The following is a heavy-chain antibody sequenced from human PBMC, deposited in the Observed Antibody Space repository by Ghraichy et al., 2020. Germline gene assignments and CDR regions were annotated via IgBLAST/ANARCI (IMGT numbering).Heavy chain of an antibody. CDR3: ANSRRYSSGWYYY. V-gene: IGHV3-23*01. J-gene: IGHJ4*02. CDR1: GFTFSSYA. D-gene: IGHD6-19*01. CDR2: ISGSGGST. Sequence: GESLNISCAASGFTFSSYAMSWVRQAPGKGLEWVSAISGSGGSTYYADSVKGRFTISRDNSKNTLYLQMNSLRAEDTAVYYCANSRRYSSGWYYYWGQGTLVTVSS.